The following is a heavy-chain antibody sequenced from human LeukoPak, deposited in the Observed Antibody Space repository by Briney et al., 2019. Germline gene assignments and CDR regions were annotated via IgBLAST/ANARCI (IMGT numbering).Heavy chain of an antibody. Sequence: GGSLRLSCAASGFTFDDYAMLWVRQAPGKGLEWVSGISWNSDSIAYADSVKGGFTISRDNAKNSLYLKMNSLRAEDTALYYCAKNGGNSWDKWFDPWGQGNPGTVSP. CDR2: ISWNSDSI. V-gene: IGHV3-9*01. J-gene: IGHJ5*02. CDR1: GFTFDDYA. CDR3: AKNGGNSWDKWFDP. D-gene: IGHD2/OR15-2a*01.